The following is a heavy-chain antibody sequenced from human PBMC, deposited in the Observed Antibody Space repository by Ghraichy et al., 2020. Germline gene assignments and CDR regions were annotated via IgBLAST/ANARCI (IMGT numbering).Heavy chain of an antibody. J-gene: IGHJ5*02. D-gene: IGHD3-9*01. Sequence: ASEKVSCKASGYTFRSYGISWVRQAPGKGLEWMGWISPYNGNTDYAQKFQGRVIMTTDTATTTAYMELRSLRSDDTAVYYCARDKDDILTGYEFDPWGQGTQVTVSS. V-gene: IGHV1-18*04. CDR1: GYTFRSYG. CDR3: ARDKDDILTGYEFDP. CDR2: ISPYNGNT.